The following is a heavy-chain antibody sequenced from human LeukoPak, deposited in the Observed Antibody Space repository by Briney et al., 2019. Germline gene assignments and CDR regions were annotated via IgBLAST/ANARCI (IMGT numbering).Heavy chain of an antibody. CDR2: IYYSGST. V-gene: IGHV4-59*08. D-gene: IGHD5-18*01. J-gene: IGHJ4*01. CDR3: ARHLSGSAMMHYIDY. CDR1: GGSMSSYF. Sequence: PSETLSLTCTVSGGSMSSYFWSWIRQPPGKGLEWIGYIYYSGSTNYNPSLKSRITISVDTSKNHISLKLFSLTAADTALYYCARHLSGSAMMHYIDYWGQGNLVTVSS.